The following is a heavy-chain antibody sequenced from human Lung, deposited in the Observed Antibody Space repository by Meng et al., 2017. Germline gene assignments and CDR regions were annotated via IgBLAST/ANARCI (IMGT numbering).Heavy chain of an antibody. CDR1: GGSFSDYY. Sequence: QVQLRRWGAGLLKPSETLSLPCVVAGGSFSDYYWSWIRQPPGKGLEWIGEINHSGSTNYNPSLESRATISVDTSQNNLSLKLSSVTAADSAVYYCARGPTTMAHDFDYWGQGTLVTVSS. CDR3: ARGPTTMAHDFDY. CDR2: INHSGST. D-gene: IGHD4-11*01. J-gene: IGHJ4*02. V-gene: IGHV4-34*02.